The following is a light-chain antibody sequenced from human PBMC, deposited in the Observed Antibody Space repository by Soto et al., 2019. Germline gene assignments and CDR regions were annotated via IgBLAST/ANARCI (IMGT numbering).Light chain of an antibody. Sequence: QSALTQPTSVTGSPGQSITISCTGTSSDVGGHNFVSWYQQYPGKAPKLLIYEVSSRPSGVSDRFSGSKFGNTASLTISGLRAEDEADYYCSSYTSITTVVFGGGTQLTVL. CDR2: EVS. CDR3: SSYTSITTVV. V-gene: IGLV2-14*01. CDR1: SSDVGGHNF. J-gene: IGLJ2*01.